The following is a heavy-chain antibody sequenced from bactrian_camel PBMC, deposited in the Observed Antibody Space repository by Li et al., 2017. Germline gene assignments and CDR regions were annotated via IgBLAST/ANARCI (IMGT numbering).Heavy chain of an antibody. CDR1: GYSYASIC. J-gene: IGHJ6*01. Sequence: QLVESGGGSVQPGGSLRLSCAAHGYSYASICMGWFRQAPGKEREGVAALYPGGGATFYADSVKGRFTISTDSAKTTMYLQMNHLKPDDTAVYYCAADWPHGTVRAGVRDHFGYWGQGTQVTVS. CDR3: AADWPHGTVRAGVRDHFGY. V-gene: IGHV3S28*01. D-gene: IGHD6*01. CDR2: LYPGGGAT.